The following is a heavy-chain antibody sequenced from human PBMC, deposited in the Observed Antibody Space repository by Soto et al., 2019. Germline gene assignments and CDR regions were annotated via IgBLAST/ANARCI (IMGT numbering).Heavy chain of an antibody. CDR3: ARVWRTQYATSWGYYFDS. Sequence: PGGSLSLSCAASGFIFSGYYMTWIRQAPGKGLEWIAKISSTGSYTNYVDSVKGRFTVSRDNARNSLYLQMNRLRAEDTAVYYCARVWRTQYATSWGYYFDSWGQGTPVTVSS. V-gene: IGHV3-11*06. J-gene: IGHJ4*02. D-gene: IGHD3-16*01. CDR2: ISSTGSYT. CDR1: GFIFSGYY.